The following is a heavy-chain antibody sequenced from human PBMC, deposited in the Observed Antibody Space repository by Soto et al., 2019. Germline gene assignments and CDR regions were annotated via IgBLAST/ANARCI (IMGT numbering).Heavy chain of an antibody. V-gene: IGHV5-51*01. CDR1: GFTFTIYC. CDR2: IYPGDSDS. Sequence: GESLKISCKGSGFTFTIYCIAWVLQMPGKGLEWMGIIYPGDSDSSYSPSFQGQVTISADKSINTAYLHWSSLKASDTAIYYCAKHEGYCSTTTCSNFDYWGQGTLVTVSS. D-gene: IGHD2-2*01. CDR3: AKHEGYCSTTTCSNFDY. J-gene: IGHJ4*02.